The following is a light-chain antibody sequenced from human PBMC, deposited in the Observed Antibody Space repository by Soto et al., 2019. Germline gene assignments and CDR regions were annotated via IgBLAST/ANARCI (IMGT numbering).Light chain of an antibody. CDR1: QTISSW. CDR2: EAS. Sequence: PSALTGTIVDRVTFTGRASQTISSWLAWYQQKPGKAPKLLIYEASNLESGFPSRFSGSGSGTEFTLTISSLQPEDSATDFGQQYKTCSTWTFGQGTKVDI. CDR3: QQYKTCSTWT. J-gene: IGKJ1*01. V-gene: IGKV1-5*01.